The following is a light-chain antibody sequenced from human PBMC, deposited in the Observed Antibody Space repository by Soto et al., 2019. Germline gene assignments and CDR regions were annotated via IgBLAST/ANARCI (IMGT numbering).Light chain of an antibody. CDR2: GAS. J-gene: IGKJ1*01. CDR3: QQYNNWPPWT. Sequence: EVVMTQSPATLSVSPGERATLSCSASQSVSSNLAWFQQTPGQAPRHLIYGASTRATGIPARFSGSGSGTEFTLTISSLQSEDFAVYYCQQYNNWPPWTFGQGTKVEIK. V-gene: IGKV3-15*01. CDR1: QSVSSN.